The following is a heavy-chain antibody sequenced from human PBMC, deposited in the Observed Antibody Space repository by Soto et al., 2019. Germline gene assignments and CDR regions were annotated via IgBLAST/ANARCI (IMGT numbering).Heavy chain of an antibody. CDR1: GGTFSSYA. J-gene: IGHJ6*02. V-gene: IGHV1-69*01. CDR2: INPISDTT. D-gene: IGHD2-2*01. Sequence: QVQLVQSGAEVKKPGSSVKVSCKASGGTFSSYAISWVRQAPGQGLEWMGGINPISDTTNYAQKFQGSVTITSYVSTSTADLGLCSLRSEETAVYYCARSQGSSTSLEIYYYYYSGMDVWGQGTTVTVSS. CDR3: ARSQGSSTSLEIYYYYYSGMDV.